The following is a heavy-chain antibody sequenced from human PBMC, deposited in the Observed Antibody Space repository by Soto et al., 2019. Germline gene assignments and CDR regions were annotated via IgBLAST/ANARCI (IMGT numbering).Heavy chain of an antibody. CDR3: ARQSWIAVAGTRWFDP. Sequence: QLQLQESGPGLVKPSETLSLTCTVSGGSISSSSYYWGWIRQPPGKGLEWIGSIYYSGSTYYNPSLKRRVTISVDTSKNQFSLKLSSVTAADTAVYYCARQSWIAVAGTRWFDPWGQGTLVTVSS. D-gene: IGHD6-19*01. V-gene: IGHV4-39*01. J-gene: IGHJ5*02. CDR2: IYYSGST. CDR1: GGSISSSSYY.